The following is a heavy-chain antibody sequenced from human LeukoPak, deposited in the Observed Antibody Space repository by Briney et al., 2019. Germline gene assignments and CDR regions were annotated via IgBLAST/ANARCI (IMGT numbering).Heavy chain of an antibody. V-gene: IGHV4-59*01. CDR2: ISYSGST. Sequence: SETLSLTCTVSGGSISSYYWSWIRQPPGKGLEWIGYISYSGSTNYNPSLKSRVTISVDTSKNQFSLKLSSVTAADTAVYYCARVRYYGSGSKYNWFDPWGQGTLVTVSS. J-gene: IGHJ5*02. CDR1: GGSISSYY. D-gene: IGHD3-10*01. CDR3: ARVRYYGSGSKYNWFDP.